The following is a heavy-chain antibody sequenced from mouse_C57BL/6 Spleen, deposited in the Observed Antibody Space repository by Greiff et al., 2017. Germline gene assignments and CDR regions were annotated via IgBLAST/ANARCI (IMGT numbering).Heavy chain of an antibody. CDR2: IYPGSGNT. J-gene: IGHJ2*01. D-gene: IGHD1-1*01. CDR3: GRGMTTVGAGRFEY. V-gene: IGHV1-76*01. Sequence: QVQLQQSGAELVRPGASVKLSCKASGYTFTDYYINWVKQRPGQGLEWIAMIYPGSGNTYYNEKFKGKATLTAEKSSSTAYMQLSSLTSEDSAVYFCGRGMTTVGAGRFEYWGQGTTLTVSS. CDR1: GYTFTDYY.